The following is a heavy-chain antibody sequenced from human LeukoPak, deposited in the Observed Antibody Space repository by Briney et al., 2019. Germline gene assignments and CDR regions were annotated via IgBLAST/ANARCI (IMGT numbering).Heavy chain of an antibody. CDR1: GGTFSSYA. CDR2: IIPILGIA. Sequence: ASVKVSCRASGGTFSSYAISWVRQAPGQGLEWMGRIIPILGIANYAQKFQGRVTITADKSTSTAYMELSSLRSEDTAVYYCARPHYYDSSGYDYWGQGTLVTVSS. V-gene: IGHV1-69*04. CDR3: ARPHYYDSSGYDY. J-gene: IGHJ4*02. D-gene: IGHD3-22*01.